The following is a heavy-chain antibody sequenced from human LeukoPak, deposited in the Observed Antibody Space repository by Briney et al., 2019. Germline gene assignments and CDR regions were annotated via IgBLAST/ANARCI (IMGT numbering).Heavy chain of an antibody. Sequence: GGSLRLSCAASGFTFSSYSMNWVRQAPGKGLEWVAAISTTSGNIYYADSVKGRFTISRDNAKNSLYLQMNSLRVEDTALYYCARRAPSHDFDDWGQGTLVTVSS. J-gene: IGHJ4*02. CDR2: ISTTSGNI. CDR3: ARRAPSHDFDD. CDR1: GFTFSSYS. V-gene: IGHV3-21*01.